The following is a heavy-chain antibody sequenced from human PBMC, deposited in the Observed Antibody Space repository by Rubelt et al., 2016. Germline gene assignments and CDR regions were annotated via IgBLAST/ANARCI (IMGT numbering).Heavy chain of an antibody. CDR3: ARVQLTGSYWDW. CDR2: IRQDGNEK. V-gene: IGHV3-7*03. Sequence: GGSLRLSCSASGFIFSTYWMTWVRQAPGKGLEWVANIRQDGNEKYYVDSVKGRFTISRDNAQNSLYLQMNSLRAGDTAINYCARVQLTGSYWDWWGQGSLVTVSS. J-gene: IGHJ4*02. CDR1: GFIFSTYW. D-gene: IGHD1-26*01.